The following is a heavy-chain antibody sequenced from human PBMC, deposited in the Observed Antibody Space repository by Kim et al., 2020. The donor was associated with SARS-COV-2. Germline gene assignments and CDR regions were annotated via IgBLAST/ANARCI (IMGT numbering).Heavy chain of an antibody. CDR1: GFTVSSNY. J-gene: IGHJ6*02. Sequence: GGSLRLSCAASGFTVSSNYMSWVRQAPGKGLEWVSVIYSGGSTYYADSVKGRFTISRDNSKNTRYLQMNSLRAEDTAVYYCAREIRPRGYYYGMDVWGQGTTVTVSS. CDR2: IYSGGST. D-gene: IGHD5-18*01. V-gene: IGHV3-53*01. CDR3: AREIRPRGYYYGMDV.